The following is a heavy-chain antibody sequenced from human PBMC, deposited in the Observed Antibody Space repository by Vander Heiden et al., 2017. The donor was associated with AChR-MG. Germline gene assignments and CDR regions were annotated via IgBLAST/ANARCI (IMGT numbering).Heavy chain of an antibody. V-gene: IGHV1-69*02. Sequence: KPPGGTFRSYTISRVRPAPGQGLEWLGRILPILGIANYEQKCQGRVTITADKPTSPAYMELSSLGSEDTAGYYCAREHAGDAYQNYVDYWGQGTLVTGSS. J-gene: IGHJ4*02. CDR2: ILPILGIA. D-gene: IGHD3-16*01. CDR3: AREHAGDAYQNYVDY. CDR1: GGTFRSYT.